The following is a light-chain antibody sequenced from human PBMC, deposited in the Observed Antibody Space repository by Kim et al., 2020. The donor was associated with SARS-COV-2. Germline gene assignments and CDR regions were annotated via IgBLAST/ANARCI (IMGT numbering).Light chain of an antibody. CDR2: ATS. Sequence: ARPRTNRSYKASREVDDRSLAWYQQKHGQAPTLLIYATSTKAADIPDRYSDSGSGTDFTLTINKLEAEDFAVYYCQQYGDSPLYSFGQETKLEI. J-gene: IGKJ2*03. CDR1: REVDDRS. V-gene: IGKV3-20*01. CDR3: QQYGDSPLYS.